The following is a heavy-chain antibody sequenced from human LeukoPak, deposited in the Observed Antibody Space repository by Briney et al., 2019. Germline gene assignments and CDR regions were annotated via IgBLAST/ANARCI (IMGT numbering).Heavy chain of an antibody. CDR1: GGSISGTNW. D-gene: IGHD1-26*01. CDR3: SRESGPFSPFGF. CDR2: TPLKGLT. Sequence: PSETLSLTCGVSGGSISGTNWWSWVRQPPGQGLEWIGETPLKGLTTSNPSLRSRLTMSLDESKNQVSLNLTSVTAADTAVYYCSRESGPFSPFGFWGQGTLVSV. J-gene: IGHJ4*02. V-gene: IGHV4-4*02.